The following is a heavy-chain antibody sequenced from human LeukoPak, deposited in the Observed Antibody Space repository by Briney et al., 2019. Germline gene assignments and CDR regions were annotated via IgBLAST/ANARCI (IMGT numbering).Heavy chain of an antibody. CDR2: IWYDGSNK. J-gene: IGHJ3*02. V-gene: IGHV3-33*01. Sequence: GGSLRLSCAASGFTFSSYGMHWVRQAPGKGLEWVAVIWYDGSNKYYADSVKGRFTISRDNSKNTLHLQMNSLRAEDTAVYYCAREMAEGCSGGSCPDAFDIWGQGTMVTVSS. D-gene: IGHD2-15*01. CDR3: AREMAEGCSGGSCPDAFDI. CDR1: GFTFSSYG.